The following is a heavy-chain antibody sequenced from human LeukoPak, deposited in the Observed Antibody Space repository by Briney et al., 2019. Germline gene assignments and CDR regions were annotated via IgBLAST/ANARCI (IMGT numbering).Heavy chain of an antibody. CDR3: ARPYSSGWLPIGY. J-gene: IGHJ4*02. CDR1: GFSFSNYA. CDR2: TSYDESNK. Sequence: GRSLRLSCAASGFSFSNYAMNWVRQAPGKGLEWVAVTSYDESNKYYADSVKGRFTISRDSSKNTLYLQMSSLRAEDTAVYYCARPYSSGWLPIGYWGQGTLVTVSS. D-gene: IGHD6-19*01. V-gene: IGHV3-30-3*01.